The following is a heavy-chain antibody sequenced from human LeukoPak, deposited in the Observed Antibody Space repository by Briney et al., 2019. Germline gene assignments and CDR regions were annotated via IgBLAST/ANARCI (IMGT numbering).Heavy chain of an antibody. Sequence: SETLSLTCTVSGDSISSYYWSWIRQPPGKGLEWIGYIYYSGSTNYSPSLKSRLTISVDTSKNQFSLKLSSVTAADTAVYYCATTYGSSGLGYFDLWGRGTLVTVSS. V-gene: IGHV4-59*01. CDR1: GDSISSYY. CDR3: ATTYGSSGLGYFDL. D-gene: IGHD6-13*01. CDR2: IYYSGST. J-gene: IGHJ2*01.